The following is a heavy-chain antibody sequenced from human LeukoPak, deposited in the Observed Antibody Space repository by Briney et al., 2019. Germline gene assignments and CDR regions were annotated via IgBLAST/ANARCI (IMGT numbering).Heavy chain of an antibody. CDR2: INPNSGGT. D-gene: IGHD3-16*01. Sequence: ASVKVSCKASGYTFTGYYMHWVRQAPGQGLEWMGWINPNSGGTNYAQKFQGRVTMTRDTSISTAYMELRSLRSDDTAIYYCARDLAWGKSNLNKSHTAWLDPWGQGTLVTVSS. J-gene: IGHJ5*02. CDR3: ARDLAWGKSNLNKSHTAWLDP. V-gene: IGHV1-2*02. CDR1: GYTFTGYY.